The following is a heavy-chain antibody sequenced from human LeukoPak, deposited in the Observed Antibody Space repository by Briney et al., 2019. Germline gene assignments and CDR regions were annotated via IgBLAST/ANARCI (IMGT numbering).Heavy chain of an antibody. Sequence: SETPSLTCTVSGGSISSYYWSWIRQPPGKGLEWIGYIYYSGSTNYNPSLKSRVTISVDTSKNQFSLKLSSVTAADTAVYYCARDPGRELREYYFDYWGQGTLVTVSS. CDR3: ARDPGRELREYYFDY. D-gene: IGHD1-26*01. CDR1: GGSISSYY. V-gene: IGHV4-59*01. J-gene: IGHJ4*02. CDR2: IYYSGST.